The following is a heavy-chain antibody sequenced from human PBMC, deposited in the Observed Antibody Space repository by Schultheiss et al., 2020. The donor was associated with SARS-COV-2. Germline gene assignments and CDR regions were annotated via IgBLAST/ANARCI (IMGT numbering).Heavy chain of an antibody. CDR2: IYYSGST. J-gene: IGHJ5*02. D-gene: IGHD3-10*01. CDR1: GGSISSYY. V-gene: IGHV4-59*01. Sequence: SETLSLTCTVSGGSISSYYWSWIRQPPGKGLEWIGYIYYSGSTNYNPSLKSRVTISVDTSKNQFSLKLSSVTAADTAVYYCASVVRGVIHRGWFDPWGQGTLVTVSS. CDR3: ASVVRGVIHRGWFDP.